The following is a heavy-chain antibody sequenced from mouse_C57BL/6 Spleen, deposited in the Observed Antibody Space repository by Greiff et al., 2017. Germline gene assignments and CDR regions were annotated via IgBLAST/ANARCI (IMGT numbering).Heavy chain of an antibody. CDR2: INYDGSST. CDR3: ARDGVGQGYFDY. J-gene: IGHJ2*01. CDR1: GFTFSDYY. Sequence: EVKLVESEGGLVQPGSSMKLSCTASGFTFSDYYMAWVRQVPEKGLEWVANINYDGSSTYYLDSLKSRFIISRDNAKNILYLQMSSLKSEDTATYYCARDGVGQGYFDYWGQGTTLTVSS. V-gene: IGHV5-16*01. D-gene: IGHD3-3*01.